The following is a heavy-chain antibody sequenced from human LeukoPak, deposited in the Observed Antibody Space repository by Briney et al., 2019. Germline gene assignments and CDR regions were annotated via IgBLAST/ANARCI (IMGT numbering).Heavy chain of an antibody. D-gene: IGHD3-22*01. CDR1: GFTFSSYS. CDR3: ARDFHRRLYDSSGYYLY. Sequence: PGGSLRLSCAASGFTFSSYSMNWVRQARGKGLEWVSYISSSSSTIYYADSVKGRFTISRDNAKDSLYLQMNSLRAEDTAVYYCARDFHRRLYDSSGYYLYWGQGTLVTVSS. J-gene: IGHJ4*02. CDR2: ISSSSSTI. V-gene: IGHV3-48*01.